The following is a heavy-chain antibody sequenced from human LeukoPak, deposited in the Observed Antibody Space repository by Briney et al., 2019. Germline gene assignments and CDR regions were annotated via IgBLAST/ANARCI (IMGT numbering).Heavy chain of an antibody. Sequence: GESLKISCKGSGYSFTSYWIGWVRQMPGKGLELIGINYPGDSDTRYSPSFQGQVTLSADKSISTAYLQWSSLKASHTAMYYCARLYSDTAMAIYGMDVWGQGPTVTVSS. CDR3: ARLYSDTAMAIYGMDV. J-gene: IGHJ6*02. D-gene: IGHD5-18*01. CDR1: GYSFTSYW. V-gene: IGHV5-51*01. CDR2: NYPGDSDT.